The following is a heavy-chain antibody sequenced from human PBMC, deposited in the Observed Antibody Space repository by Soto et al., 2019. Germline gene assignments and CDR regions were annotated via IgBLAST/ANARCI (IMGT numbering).Heavy chain of an antibody. CDR1: GFTFNKAW. CDR3: TSTTWGSAWSFGY. D-gene: IGHD3-16*01. Sequence: DVQLVESGRGLVKPGGSLRLSCAASGFTFNKAWMNWVRQAPGKGLERVGRIKSKTDGGATDYTAPVKGRFTISRDDSRNMLYLQMDSLKTEDTAVYYCTSTTWGSAWSFGYWGQGTLVTVSS. CDR2: IKSKTDGGAT. J-gene: IGHJ4*02. V-gene: IGHV3-15*07.